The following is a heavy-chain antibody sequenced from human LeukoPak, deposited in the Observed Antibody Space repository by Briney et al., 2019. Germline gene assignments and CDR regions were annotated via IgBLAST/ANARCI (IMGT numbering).Heavy chain of an antibody. V-gene: IGHV3-9*01. J-gene: IGHJ4*02. CDR2: ISWNSGSI. Sequence: PGGSLRLSCAASGFTFDDYAMHWVRQAPRKGLEWVSGISWNSGSIGYADSVKGRFTISRDNAKNSLYLQMNSLRAEDTALYYCAKDLGYCSSTSCYGFDYWGQGTLVTVSS. CDR1: GFTFDDYA. CDR3: AKDLGYCSSTSCYGFDY. D-gene: IGHD2-2*01.